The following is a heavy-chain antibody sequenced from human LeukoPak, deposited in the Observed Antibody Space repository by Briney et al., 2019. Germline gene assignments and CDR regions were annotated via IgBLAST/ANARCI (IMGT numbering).Heavy chain of an antibody. V-gene: IGHV4-34*01. J-gene: IGHJ5*02. CDR2: INHSGST. Sequence: SSETLSLTRAVYGGSFSGYYWSWIRQSPGKGLEWIGEINHSGSTNYNPSLKSRVTISVDTSKNQFSLKLSSVTAADTAVYYCARGSPNYYDFWSGYLVPLVSWFDPWGQRTLVTVSS. CDR3: ARGSPNYYDFWSGYLVPLVSWFDP. CDR1: GGSFSGYY. D-gene: IGHD3-3*01.